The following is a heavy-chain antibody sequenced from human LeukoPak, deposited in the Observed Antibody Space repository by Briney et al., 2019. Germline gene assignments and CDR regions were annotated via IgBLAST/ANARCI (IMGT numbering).Heavy chain of an antibody. D-gene: IGHD3-22*01. J-gene: IGHJ5*02. V-gene: IGHV4-34*01. Sequence: SETLSLTCAVYGGSLSGYYWCWIRQPPGKGLEWIGEINHSGSTNYNPSLKSRVTISVDTSKNQFSLKLSSVTAADTAVYYCAITHSSGSPNRFDPWGQGTLVTVSS. CDR3: AITHSSGSPNRFDP. CDR1: GGSLSGYY. CDR2: INHSGST.